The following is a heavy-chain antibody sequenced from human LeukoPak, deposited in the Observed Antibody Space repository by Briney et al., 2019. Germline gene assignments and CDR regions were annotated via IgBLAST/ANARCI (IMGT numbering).Heavy chain of an antibody. CDR1: GGSISSSSYY. V-gene: IGHV4-39*01. Sequence: SETLSLTCTVSGGSISSSSYYWGWIRQPPGKRLEWIGSIYYSGSTYYNPSLKSRVTISVDTSKNQFSLKLSSVTAADTAVYYCARLERITMVRGVISETFDCWGQGTLVTVSS. CDR3: ARLERITMVRGVISETFDC. CDR2: IYYSGST. D-gene: IGHD3-10*01. J-gene: IGHJ4*02.